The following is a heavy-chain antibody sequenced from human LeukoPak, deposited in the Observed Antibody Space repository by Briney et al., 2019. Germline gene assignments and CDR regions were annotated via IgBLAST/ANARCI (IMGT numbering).Heavy chain of an antibody. J-gene: IGHJ6*02. CDR3: ARDSSPANYDFWSGYSNTGYYGMDV. V-gene: IGHV1-69*04. Sequence: ASVKVSCKASGGTFSSYTISWVRQAPGQGLEWMGRIIPILGIANYAQKFQGRVTITADKSTSTAYMELSSLRSEDTAVYYCARDSSPANYDFWSGYSNTGYYGMDVWGQGTTVTVSS. CDR1: GGTFSSYT. CDR2: IIPILGIA. D-gene: IGHD3-3*01.